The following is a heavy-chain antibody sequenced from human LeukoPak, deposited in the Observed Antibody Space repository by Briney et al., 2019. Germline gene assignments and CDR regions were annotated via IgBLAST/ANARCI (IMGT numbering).Heavy chain of an antibody. D-gene: IGHD2-2*02. V-gene: IGHV4-38-2*01. CDR1: GYSVSSDYY. J-gene: IGHJ4*02. CDR2: IYHSGST. CDR3: ARLPDCTSTNCYTHFDY. Sequence: PSDTLSLTCAVSGYSVSSDYYWGWIRLPPGKGLNWIGSIYHSGSTYYNPSLKSRVTISVDTSKNQFSLKLSSVTAADTAVYYCARLPDCTSTNCYTHFDYWGRGTLVTVSS.